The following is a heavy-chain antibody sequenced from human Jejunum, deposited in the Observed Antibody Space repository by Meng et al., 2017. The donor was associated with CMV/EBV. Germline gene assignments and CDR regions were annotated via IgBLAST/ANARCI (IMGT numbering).Heavy chain of an antibody. V-gene: IGHV3-23*01. D-gene: IGHD2-21*02. Sequence: SGLSFNVYTMTWLRQAPGKGLEWVSRVRGDGGGAAYAASVQDRFTISRDNSRNTLYLQMKSLRAEDTALYYCAKGAASGVTAPDYWGQGTLVTVSS. CDR2: VRGDGGGA. CDR3: AKGAASGVTAPDY. CDR1: GLSFNVYT. J-gene: IGHJ4*02.